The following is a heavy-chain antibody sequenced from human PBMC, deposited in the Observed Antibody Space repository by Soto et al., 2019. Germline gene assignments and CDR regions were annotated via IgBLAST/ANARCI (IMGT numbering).Heavy chain of an antibody. CDR1: GFTFTSSA. J-gene: IGHJ4*02. CDR2: IVVGSGNT. D-gene: IGHD3-22*01. CDR3: AADRFYYYDSSGFLFDY. V-gene: IGHV1-58*01. Sequence: GASVKVSCKASGFTFTSSAVQWVRQARGQRLEWIGWIVVGSGNTNYAQEFQERVTITRDMSTSTAYMELSSLRSEDTAVYYCAADRFYYYDSSGFLFDYWGQGTLVTVSS.